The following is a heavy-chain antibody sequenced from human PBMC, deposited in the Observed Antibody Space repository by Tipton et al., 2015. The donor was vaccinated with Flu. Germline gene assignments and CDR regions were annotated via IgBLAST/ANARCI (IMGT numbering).Heavy chain of an antibody. CDR1: GGSFSGYY. J-gene: IGHJ4*02. Sequence: GLVKPSETLSLTCAVYGGSFSGYYWSWIRQPPGKGLEWIGEINHSGSTNYNPSLKSRVTISVDTSKNQFSLKLSSVTAADTAVYYCARGWGELLPGMDYWGQGTLVTVSS. CDR2: INHSGST. V-gene: IGHV4-34*01. CDR3: ARGWGELLPGMDY. D-gene: IGHD1-26*01.